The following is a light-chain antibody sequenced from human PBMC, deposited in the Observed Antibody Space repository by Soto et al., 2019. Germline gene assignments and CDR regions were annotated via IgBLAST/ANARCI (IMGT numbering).Light chain of an antibody. V-gene: IGLV2-14*01. J-gene: IGLJ2*01. CDR2: EVS. CDR1: SSDIGGYNY. CDR3: SSYTSSTTPI. Sequence: QSALTQSASVSGSPGQSITISCTGTSSDIGGYNYVSWYQQYPGKAPKLMIYEVSNRPSGISNRFSGSKSGNTASLTISGLQAEDEADYFCSSYTSSTTPIFGGGTKLTVL.